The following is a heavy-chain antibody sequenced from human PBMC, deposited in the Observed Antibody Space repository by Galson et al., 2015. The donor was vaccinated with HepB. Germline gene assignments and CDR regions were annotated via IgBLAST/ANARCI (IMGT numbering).Heavy chain of an antibody. J-gene: IGHJ5*02. Sequence: SVKVSCKASGGTFSSYAISWVRQAPGQGLEWMGGIIPIFGTANYAQKFQGRVTITADESTSTAYMELSSLRSEDTAVYYCARDTYYDFWSCLNLGGWFDPWGQGTLVTVSS. D-gene: IGHD3-3*01. V-gene: IGHV1-69*13. CDR2: IIPIFGTA. CDR3: ARDTYYDFWSCLNLGGWFDP. CDR1: GGTFSSYA.